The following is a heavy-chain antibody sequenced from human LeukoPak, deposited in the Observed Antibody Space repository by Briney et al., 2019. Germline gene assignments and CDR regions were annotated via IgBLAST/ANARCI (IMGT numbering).Heavy chain of an antibody. Sequence: SVKVSCKASGGTFSSYAISWVRQAPGQGLEWMGGIIPIFGTANYAQKFQGRVTITADKSTSTAYMELSSLRSEDTAVYYCARKVPNDSSGYYYRGQFDPWGQGTLVTVFS. CDR2: IIPIFGTA. D-gene: IGHD3-22*01. CDR3: ARKVPNDSSGYYYRGQFDP. CDR1: GGTFSSYA. V-gene: IGHV1-69*06. J-gene: IGHJ5*02.